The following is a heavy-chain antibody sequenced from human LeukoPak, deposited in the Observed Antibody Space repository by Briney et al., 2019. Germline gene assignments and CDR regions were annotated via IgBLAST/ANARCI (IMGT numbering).Heavy chain of an antibody. V-gene: IGHV3-53*01. D-gene: IGHD3-10*01. J-gene: IGHJ4*02. Sequence: GGSLRLSCAVSGSTVSSNYMSWVRQAPGKGLEWVSVIYAGGSTFYADSVKGRFTISRDNSKNTPFLQMNSLRAEDTAVYYCARAPAIYASGSFFNVWGQGTLVTVSS. CDR2: IYAGGST. CDR1: GSTVSSNY. CDR3: ARAPAIYASGSFFNV.